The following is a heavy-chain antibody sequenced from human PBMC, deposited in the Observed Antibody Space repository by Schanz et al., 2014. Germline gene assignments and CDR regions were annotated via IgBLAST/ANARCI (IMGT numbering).Heavy chain of an antibody. J-gene: IGHJ4*02. CDR3: TSAVRATFGYFAY. V-gene: IGHV3-15*02. D-gene: IGHD2-15*01. CDR2: IKSKTDGGTT. CDR1: GFTLSNAW. Sequence: EVQLVESGGTLVKPGGSLRLSCAASGFTLSNAWMSWVRQAPGKGVEWVGRIKSKTDGGTTDFAAPVKGRFSISRDDSKNTLYLQMNSLKTEDTAVYYCTSAVRATFGYFAYWGQGTLLVTVSS.